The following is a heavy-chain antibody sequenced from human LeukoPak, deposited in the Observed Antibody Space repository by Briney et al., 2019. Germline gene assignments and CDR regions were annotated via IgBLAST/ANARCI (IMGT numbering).Heavy chain of an antibody. D-gene: IGHD3-22*01. CDR3: ARVQTFYDSSGYLYYFDY. V-gene: IGHV3-53*04. Sequence: GGSLRLSCATSGLTFSTYWMSWVRQAPGKGLEWVSVIYSGGSTYYADSVKGRFTISRHNSKNTLYLQMNSLRAEDTAVYYCARVQTFYDSSGYLYYFDYWGQGTLVTVSS. CDR2: IYSGGST. CDR1: GLTFSTYW. J-gene: IGHJ4*02.